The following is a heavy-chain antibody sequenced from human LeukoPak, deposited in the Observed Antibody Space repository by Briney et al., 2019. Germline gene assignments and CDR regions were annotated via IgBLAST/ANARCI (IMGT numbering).Heavy chain of an antibody. V-gene: IGHV2-5*02. CDR3: IHAYPRVSWFDP. CDR1: GFSLTTSGVG. CDR2: IYWDDDK. J-gene: IGHJ5*02. D-gene: IGHD2-2*02. Sequence: SGPTLVNPTQTLTLTCSFSGFSLTTSGVGVGWIRQPPGKALEWLGMIYWDDDKRYSPSLRSRLTFTKDTSAKQVVLTMTNMDPADTATYYCIHAYPRVSWFDPWGQGILVTVSS.